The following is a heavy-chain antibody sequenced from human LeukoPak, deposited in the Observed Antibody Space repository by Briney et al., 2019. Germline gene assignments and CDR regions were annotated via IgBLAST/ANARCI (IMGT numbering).Heavy chain of an antibody. CDR2: ISGSGGGT. D-gene: IGHD1-26*01. Sequence: GGSLRLSCAASGFTFNTYAMSWVRQAPGKGLEWVSTISGSGGGTYSADSVKGRFTISRDNSKSTLYLQMNSLRAEDTAVYYCAKGLGAEDSAIDCWGQGTLVTVSS. V-gene: IGHV3-23*01. CDR3: AKGLGAEDSAIDC. CDR1: GFTFNTYA. J-gene: IGHJ4*02.